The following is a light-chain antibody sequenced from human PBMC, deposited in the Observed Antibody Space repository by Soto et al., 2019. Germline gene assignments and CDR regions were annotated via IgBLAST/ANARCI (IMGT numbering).Light chain of an antibody. V-gene: IGKV3-11*01. CDR2: DAS. Sequence: EIVITQSPATLSVSPRERATLSCRASESVSSYLAWYQQKPGQAPRLLIYDASNRATGIPARFSGSGSGTDFTLTISGLEPEDFAVYYCQQRSNWPITFGQGTRLEIK. J-gene: IGKJ5*01. CDR1: ESVSSY. CDR3: QQRSNWPIT.